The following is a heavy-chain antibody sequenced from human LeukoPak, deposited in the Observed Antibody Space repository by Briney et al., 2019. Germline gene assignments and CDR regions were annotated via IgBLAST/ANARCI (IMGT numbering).Heavy chain of an antibody. V-gene: IGHV3-20*04. CDR1: GFSFDKHG. Sequence: GGSLRLSCAASGFSFDKHGMSWVRQVPGKGLEWVAGINWSGANTGYLDSVKGRFTISRDNAKNTLYLQMNSLRAEDTAEYYCARGKTPAVTTPFDSWGQGTLVTVSS. CDR2: INWSGANT. D-gene: IGHD4-17*01. J-gene: IGHJ4*02. CDR3: ARGKTPAVTTPFDS.